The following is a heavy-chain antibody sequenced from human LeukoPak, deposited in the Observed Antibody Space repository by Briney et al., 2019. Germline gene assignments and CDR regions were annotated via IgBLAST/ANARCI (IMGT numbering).Heavy chain of an antibody. CDR2: IYYSGST. CDR1: GGSISSYY. Sequence: PSETPSLTCTVSGGSISSYYWSWIRQPPGKGLEWIGSIYYSGSTYYNPSLKSRVTISVDTSKNQFSLKLSSVTAADTAVYYCGALGGSGSYYDYWGQGTLVTVSS. V-gene: IGHV4-59*01. CDR3: GALGGSGSYYDY. J-gene: IGHJ4*02. D-gene: IGHD3-10*01.